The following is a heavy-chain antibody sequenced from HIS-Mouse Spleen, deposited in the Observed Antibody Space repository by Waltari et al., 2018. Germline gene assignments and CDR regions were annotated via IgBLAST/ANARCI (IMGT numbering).Heavy chain of an antibody. CDR3: ARIAEGYSSGWYAFDY. D-gene: IGHD6-19*01. CDR1: GFSLSTSGMC. Sequence: QVTLRESGPALVKPTQTPTLTCTFSGFSLSTSGMCVIWIRHPPGKALEWLARIDWDDDKYYSTSLKTRLTISKDTSKNQVILTMTNMDPVDTATYYCARIAEGYSSGWYAFDYWGQGTLVTVSS. V-gene: IGHV2-70*15. J-gene: IGHJ4*02. CDR2: IDWDDDK.